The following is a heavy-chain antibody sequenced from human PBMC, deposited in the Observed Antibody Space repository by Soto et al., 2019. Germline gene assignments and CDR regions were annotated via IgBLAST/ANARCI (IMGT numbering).Heavy chain of an antibody. J-gene: IGHJ4*02. D-gene: IGHD2-21*02. CDR3: ATGDQLSEEVTGISCSF. CDR2: FDPAKDET. Sequence: VSCKDSEYTLKELYLLWGRPGPGQVLEWLGGFDPAKDETLYAQKVQGRITVTEDTSTVTAYMELRSLTFEDTAVYYCATGDQLSEEVTGISCSFWGQGTRVNGSS. V-gene: IGHV1-24*01. CDR1: EYTLKELY.